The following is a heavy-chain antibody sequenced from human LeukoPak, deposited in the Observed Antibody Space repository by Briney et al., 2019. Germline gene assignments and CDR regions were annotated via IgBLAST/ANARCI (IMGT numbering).Heavy chain of an antibody. J-gene: IGHJ5*02. V-gene: IGHV1-18*04. CDR1: GYTFNSHG. Sequence: ASVKVSCKASGYTFNSHGISRVRQAPGQGLEWMGWISAYNGDTNYAQKFQGRVTLTTDRTTSTAYLEVRSLRSDDTAAYYCARDPSNTSGWKTWFDPWGQGTLVTVSS. CDR2: ISAYNGDT. D-gene: IGHD6-19*01. CDR3: ARDPSNTSGWKTWFDP.